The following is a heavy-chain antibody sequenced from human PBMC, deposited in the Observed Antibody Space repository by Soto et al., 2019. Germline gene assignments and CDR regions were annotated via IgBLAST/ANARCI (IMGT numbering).Heavy chain of an antibody. V-gene: IGHV3-49*04. D-gene: IGHD6-13*01. CDR3: TREWQQMAHLKGNYYYSGMDV. CDR1: GFTFGYYA. J-gene: IGHJ6*02. Sequence: GGSLRLSCTASGFTFGYYAMSWVRQAPGKGLEWVGFFRSKAYGGTTEYAASVKGRFTISRDDSKSIAYLQMSSLKTEDTAVYYCTREWQQMAHLKGNYYYSGMDVWGQGTTVTVSS. CDR2: FRSKAYGGTT.